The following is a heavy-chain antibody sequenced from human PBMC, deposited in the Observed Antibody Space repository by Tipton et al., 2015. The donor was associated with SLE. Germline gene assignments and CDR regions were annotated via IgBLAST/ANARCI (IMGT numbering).Heavy chain of an antibody. D-gene: IGHD1-1*01. V-gene: IGHV4-39*01. J-gene: IGHJ4*02. CDR1: GGSISSSYYY. CDR3: AGPAQAGTFDY. Sequence: TLSLTCTVSGGSISSSYYYWGWIRQPPGKGLEWIASIYYSGSTYYNPSLKSRVAISVDTSKNQFSLKLSSVTAADTAIYYCAGPAQAGTFDYWGQGTLVTVSS. CDR2: IYYSGST.